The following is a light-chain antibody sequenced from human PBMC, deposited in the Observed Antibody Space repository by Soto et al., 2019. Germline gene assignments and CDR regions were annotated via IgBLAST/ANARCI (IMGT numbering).Light chain of an antibody. J-gene: IGLJ1*01. CDR1: SSDVGRYNR. Sequence: QSALTQPPSVSGSPGQSVTISCTGTSSDVGRYNRVSWYQQPPGTAPKLMIYEVSNRPSGVPDRFSGSKSGNTASLTISGLQAEDEADYYCSLYTSSSTYVFGTGTKLTVL. CDR3: SLYTSSSTYV. V-gene: IGLV2-18*01. CDR2: EVS.